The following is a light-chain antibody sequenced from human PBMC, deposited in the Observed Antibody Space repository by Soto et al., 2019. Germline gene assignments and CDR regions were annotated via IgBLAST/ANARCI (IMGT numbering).Light chain of an antibody. V-gene: IGKV3-15*01. CDR1: KSVSNT. CDR3: HQYNKWPRT. J-gene: IGKJ1*01. Sequence: DIVLTQSPATLSGSAWESITLSWRASKSVSNTLAWSQHKPGQAPRLPIYEASARATGGAARFSGSGSGTEVTRTSSSLQSEDFAMEDCHQYNKWPRTFGQGTKVDIK. CDR2: EAS.